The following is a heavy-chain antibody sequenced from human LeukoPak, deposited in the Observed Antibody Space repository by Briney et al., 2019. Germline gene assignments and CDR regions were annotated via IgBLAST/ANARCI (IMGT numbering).Heavy chain of an antibody. V-gene: IGHV1-2*06. CDR1: GYTFTGFY. CDR2: GNSNSGGT. CDR3: ARVLSWGSGYFDL. J-gene: IGHJ2*01. Sequence: ASVKVSFKASGYTFTGFYMHWVRQAPGQGLEWMGRGNSNSGGTNYAQKFLGRVTMTRDTSISTAYMALSRLRSDDTAVYYCARVLSWGSGYFDLWGRGTPVTVSS. D-gene: IGHD7-27*01.